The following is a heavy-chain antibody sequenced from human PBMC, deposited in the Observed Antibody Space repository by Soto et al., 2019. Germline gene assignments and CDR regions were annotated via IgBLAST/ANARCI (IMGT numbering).Heavy chain of an antibody. Sequence: KASETLSLTCTVSGGSINSFYWSWIRQPPGKGLEWLGYIYFTGSTKYSPTHTSRITISLDSSKTQFSLRLSSVSAADTAVYFCARHMAAGGTGNFDSWGQGTLVTVSS. CDR1: GGSINSFY. CDR2: IYFTGST. CDR3: ARHMAAGGTGNFDS. D-gene: IGHD6-13*01. J-gene: IGHJ4*02. V-gene: IGHV4-59*01.